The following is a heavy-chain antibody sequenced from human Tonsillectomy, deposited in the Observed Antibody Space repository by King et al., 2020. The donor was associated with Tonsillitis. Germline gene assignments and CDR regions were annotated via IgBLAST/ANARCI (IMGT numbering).Heavy chain of an antibody. D-gene: IGHD6-13*01. CDR2: IWYDGVNK. J-gene: IGHJ6*03. CDR3: ATSAGTFSYYYYMAV. V-gene: IGHV3-33*08. Sequence: VQLVESGGGVVQPGRSLRLSCAASGFTFSSYGMHWVRQAPGKGLEWVAVIWYDGVNKYYADSVKGRFTISRDNSENTLYLQMNSLRTEDTAVYYCATSAGTFSYYYYMAVWGKGTTVTVSS. CDR1: GFTFSSYG.